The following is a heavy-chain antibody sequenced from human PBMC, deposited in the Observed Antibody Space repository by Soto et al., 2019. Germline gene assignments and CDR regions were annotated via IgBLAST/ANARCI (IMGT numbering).Heavy chain of an antibody. CDR3: ARVRRQGYYDSSGYSY. CDR1: GGSVLSGNYY. V-gene: IGHV4-61*01. Sequence: SETLSLTCTVSGGSVLSGNYYWSWIRQPPGKGLEWIGYFYYSGITNYNPSLKNRVTISVDTSKNQFSLNLTSVTAADTAVYYCARVRRQGYYDSSGYSYWGQGTLVTVSS. CDR2: FYYSGIT. J-gene: IGHJ4*02. D-gene: IGHD3-22*01.